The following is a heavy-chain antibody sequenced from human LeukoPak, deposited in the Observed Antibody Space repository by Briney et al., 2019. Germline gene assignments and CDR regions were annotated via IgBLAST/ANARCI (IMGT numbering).Heavy chain of an antibody. D-gene: IGHD1-26*01. Sequence: GGSLRLSCAASGFTFSSYAMHWVRQAPGKGLEWVAVISYDGSNKYYADSVKGRFTISRDNSKNTLYLQMNSLRAEDTAVYYCARDGRDTDALDIWGQGTMVTVSS. J-gene: IGHJ3*02. CDR2: ISYDGSNK. V-gene: IGHV3-30*04. CDR1: GFTFSSYA. CDR3: ARDGRDTDALDI.